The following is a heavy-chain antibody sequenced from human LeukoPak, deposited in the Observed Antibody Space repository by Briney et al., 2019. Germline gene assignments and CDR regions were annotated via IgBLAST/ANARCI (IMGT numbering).Heavy chain of an antibody. V-gene: IGHV4-39*01. CDR3: AGENADYYYYGMDV. Sequence: SETLSLTCTVSGGSISSSSYSWGWIRQPPGKGLEWIGSIYYSGSTYYNPSLKSRVTISVDTSKNQFSLKLSSVTAADTAVYYCAGENADYYYYGMDVWGQGTTVTVSS. D-gene: IGHD2/OR15-2a*01. CDR1: GGSISSSSYS. J-gene: IGHJ6*02. CDR2: IYYSGST.